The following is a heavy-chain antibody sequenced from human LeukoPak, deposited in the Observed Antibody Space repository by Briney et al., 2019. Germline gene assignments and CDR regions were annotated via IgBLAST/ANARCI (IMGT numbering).Heavy chain of an antibody. CDR3: ARGRIAAAAGRVYGAFDI. Sequence: SETLSLTCTVSGGSISSYYWSWIRQPPGKGLEWIGYIYYSGSTNYNPPLKSRVTISVDTSKNQFSLKLSSVTAADTAVYYCARGRIAAAAGRVYGAFDIWGQGTMVTVSS. V-gene: IGHV4-59*01. D-gene: IGHD6-13*01. CDR1: GGSISSYY. CDR2: IYYSGST. J-gene: IGHJ3*02.